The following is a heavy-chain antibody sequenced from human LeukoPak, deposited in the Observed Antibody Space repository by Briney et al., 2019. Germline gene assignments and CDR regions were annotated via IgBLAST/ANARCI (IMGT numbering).Heavy chain of an antibody. CDR3: ARVPVGVATGDY. Sequence: GGSLRLSCAASGFTFSSYSMNWVRQAPGKGLEWVSYISISSGTITYADSVKGRFTISRDNAKTSLYLQMNSLRDEDTAVYYCARVPVGVATGDYWGQGTLVTPSA. CDR1: GFTFSSYS. D-gene: IGHD2-15*01. V-gene: IGHV3-48*02. J-gene: IGHJ4*02. CDR2: ISISSGTI.